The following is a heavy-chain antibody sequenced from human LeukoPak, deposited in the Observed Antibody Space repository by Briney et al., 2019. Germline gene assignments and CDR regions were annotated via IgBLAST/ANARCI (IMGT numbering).Heavy chain of an antibody. D-gene: IGHD3-22*01. CDR1: GYTLTELS. J-gene: IGHJ5*02. V-gene: IGHV1-24*01. CDR2: FDPEDGET. CDR3: ATGYDSSGYYPRDWFDP. Sequence: ASVKVSCKVSGYTLTELSMHWVRQAPGKGLEWMGGFDPEDGETIYAQKFQGRVTMTEDTSTDTAYMELSSLRSEDTAVYYCATGYDSSGYYPRDWFDPWGQGTLVTVSS.